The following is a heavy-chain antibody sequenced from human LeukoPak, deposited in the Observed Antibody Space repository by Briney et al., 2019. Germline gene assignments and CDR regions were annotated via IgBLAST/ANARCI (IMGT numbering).Heavy chain of an antibody. V-gene: IGHV4-39*07. D-gene: IGHD3-22*01. CDR3: ARLSGITMIVVLASDAFDI. CDR2: IYYSGST. J-gene: IGHJ3*02. Sequence: SETPSLTCEVYGGSLSKYYWGWIRQPPGKGLEWIGSIYYSGSTYYNPSLKSRVTISVDTSKNQFSLKLNSVTAADTAVYYCARLSGITMIVVLASDAFDIWGQGTMVTVSS. CDR1: GGSLSKYY.